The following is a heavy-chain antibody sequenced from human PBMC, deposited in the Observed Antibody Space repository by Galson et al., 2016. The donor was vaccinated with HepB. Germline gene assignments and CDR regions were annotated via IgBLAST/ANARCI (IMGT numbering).Heavy chain of an antibody. D-gene: IGHD6-19*01. Sequence: SVKVSCKASGYTFTGYYMHWVRQAPGQGLEWMGWINPNSGGTSYAQKFQGRVTMTRDTSISTAYMELSRLRSDDTALYYCARLAQTDSSGWYDEYFQHWGQGTPVTVSS. CDR3: ARLAQTDSSGWYDEYFQH. CDR2: INPNSGGT. V-gene: IGHV1-2*02. J-gene: IGHJ1*01. CDR1: GYTFTGYY.